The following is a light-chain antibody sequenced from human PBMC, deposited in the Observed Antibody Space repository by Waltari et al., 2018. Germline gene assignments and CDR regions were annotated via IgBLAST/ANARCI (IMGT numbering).Light chain of an antibody. Sequence: QPALTPPASASGSLGQSITISCPGSRSDIHIYNLASWYQQYPGKAPKLIIYEGDERPSGVSDRFSGSKSGNTASLTISGLQADDEAEYHCCSYAGGTTFLFGGGTKVTVL. CDR2: EGD. J-gene: IGLJ2*01. CDR3: CSYAGGTTFL. CDR1: RSDIHIYNL. V-gene: IGLV2-23*03.